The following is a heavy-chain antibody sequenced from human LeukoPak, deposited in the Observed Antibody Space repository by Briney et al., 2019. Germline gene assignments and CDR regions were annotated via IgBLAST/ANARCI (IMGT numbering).Heavy chain of an antibody. CDR1: GGSISSSSYY. CDR3: AREERPLLKSSSSLVFDP. D-gene: IGHD6-6*01. J-gene: IGHJ5*02. CDR2: IYYSGST. V-gene: IGHV4-39*07. Sequence: SETLSLTCTVSGGSISSSSYYWGWIRQPPGKGLEWIGSIYYSGSTYYNPSLKSRVTISVDTSKNQFSLKLSSVTAADTAVYYCAREERPLLKSSSSLVFDPWGQGTLVTVSS.